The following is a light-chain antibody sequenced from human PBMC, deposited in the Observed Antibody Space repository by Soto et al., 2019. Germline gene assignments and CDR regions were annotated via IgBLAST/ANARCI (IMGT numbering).Light chain of an antibody. Sequence: QSALTQPASVSGSPGQSITISCTGTSRDVGGSNYVSWYQQHPGKAPKLMISEVTNRPSGVSNRFSGSKSGKTASLTISGRQTEDEDDYFCSSFTSSNTLLFGGGTKLTVL. CDR1: SRDVGGSNY. J-gene: IGLJ2*01. CDR2: EVT. CDR3: SSFTSSNTLL. V-gene: IGLV2-14*01.